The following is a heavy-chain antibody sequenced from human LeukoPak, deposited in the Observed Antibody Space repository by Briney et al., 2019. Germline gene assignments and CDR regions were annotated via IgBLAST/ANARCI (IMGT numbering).Heavy chain of an antibody. CDR2: ITGSSSTK. V-gene: IGHV3-48*02. CDR1: GFIFSTYS. J-gene: IGHJ4*02. Sequence: PGGSLRLSCAASGFIFSTYSMNWVRQAPGKGLEWVSYITGSSSTKHYADSVKGRFTISRDNAKNSLFLQMNSLRDEDTAVYYCTRDPDALDYWGQGTLVTVSS. CDR3: TRDPDALDY.